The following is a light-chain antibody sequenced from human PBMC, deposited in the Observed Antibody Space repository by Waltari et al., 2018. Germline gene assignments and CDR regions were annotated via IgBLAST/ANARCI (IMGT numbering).Light chain of an antibody. CDR1: QSVLYSSNNKNY. V-gene: IGKV4-1*01. J-gene: IGKJ3*01. Sequence: DIVMTQSPDSLAVSLGERATINCKSSQSVLYSSNNKNYLTWYQKKPGQPPKLLIYWASTRESGVPDRFSGSGSGTDSTLTISSLQAEDVAVYYCQQYYNTPFTFGPGTKVDVK. CDR3: QQYYNTPFT. CDR2: WAS.